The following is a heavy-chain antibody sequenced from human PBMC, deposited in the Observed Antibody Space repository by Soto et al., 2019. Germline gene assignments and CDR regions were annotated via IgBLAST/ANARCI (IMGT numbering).Heavy chain of an antibody. V-gene: IGHV1-18*01. Sequence: QPQLVQSGGEVRKPGASLTVSCKASGYSFTDDGISWVRQAPGQGLEWRCWVSTFPGDTNSAQKFRDRLTLTTDASTTAAFLELISLTSADTAVYDWASDPAGTTVGMDVWGHGTKVYVSS. J-gene: IGHJ6*02. CDR1: GYSFTDDG. CDR3: ASDPAGTTVGMDV. CDR2: VSTFPGDT. D-gene: IGHD4-17*01.